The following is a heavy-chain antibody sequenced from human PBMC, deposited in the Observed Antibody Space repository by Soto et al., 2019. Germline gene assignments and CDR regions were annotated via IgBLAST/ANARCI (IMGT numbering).Heavy chain of an antibody. J-gene: IGHJ4*02. V-gene: IGHV3-9*01. CDR3: AKDDDGY. CDR2: ISWNSGSI. D-gene: IGHD3-16*01. Sequence: EVQLVESGGGLVQPGRSLRLSCAASGFTFDDYAMHWVRQAPGKGLEWVSGISWNSGSIGYADSVKGRFTISRDNAKNSLYLQMNSLRAEDTALAFFAKDDDGYGGQGTPVTVSS. CDR1: GFTFDDYA.